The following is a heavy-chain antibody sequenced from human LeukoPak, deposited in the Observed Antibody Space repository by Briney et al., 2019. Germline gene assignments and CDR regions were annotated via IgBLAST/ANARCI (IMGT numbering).Heavy chain of an antibody. CDR1: GGSISSYY. CDR3: AIGRWLQSIDY. V-gene: IGHV4-59*01. D-gene: IGHD5-24*01. J-gene: IGHJ4*02. CDR2: IHYSGST. Sequence: SETLSLTCTVSGGSISSYYWSWIRQPPGKGLEWIGYIHYSGSTNHNPSLKSRVTISVDTSKNQFSLKLSSVTAADTAVYYCAIGRWLQSIDYWGQGTLVTVSS.